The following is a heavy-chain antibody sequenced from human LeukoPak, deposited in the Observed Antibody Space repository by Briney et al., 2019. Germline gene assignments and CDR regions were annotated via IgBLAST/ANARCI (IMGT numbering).Heavy chain of an antibody. J-gene: IGHJ4*02. CDR3: ARVLRPMASQYYFDY. Sequence: SETLSLTCSVSGASINTYYWSWIRQPPGKGLEWIGYIYYSGTTSYNPSLKTRVTISIDTSKNQFSLKLSSVTAADTAVYYCARVLRPMASQYYFDYWGQGTLVTVSS. V-gene: IGHV4-59*01. D-gene: IGHD3-10*01. CDR1: GASINTYY. CDR2: IYYSGTT.